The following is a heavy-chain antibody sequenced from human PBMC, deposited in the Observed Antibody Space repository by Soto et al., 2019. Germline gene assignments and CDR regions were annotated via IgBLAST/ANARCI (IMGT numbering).Heavy chain of an antibody. CDR1: GYSFPAFW. Sequence: EVQLVPSGSEMKKPVESLKISCGASGYSFPAFWIGWVRQMPGKGLEWMGIIFPADSDTRYIPSFQGQVTISADKSISTAYLQWSSLKASDTAMYYCARRGAGYNYDYWGQGTLVTVSS. CDR3: ARRGAGYNYDY. J-gene: IGHJ4*02. D-gene: IGHD5-12*01. V-gene: IGHV5-51*01. CDR2: IFPADSDT.